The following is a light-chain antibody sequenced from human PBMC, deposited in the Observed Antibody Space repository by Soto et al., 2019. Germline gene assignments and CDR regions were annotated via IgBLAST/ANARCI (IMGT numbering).Light chain of an antibody. CDR3: SSYTSTTTLV. CDR1: SNDVGRYDY. V-gene: IGLV2-14*01. CDR2: EVS. J-gene: IGLJ1*01. Sequence: QSVLTQPASVSGSPGQSITISCTGTSNDVGRYDYVSWYQQHPGKVPKLIISEVSDRPSGVSHRFSGSKSGNTASLTISGLQSEDEADYYCSSYTSTTTLVFGTGTKVTVL.